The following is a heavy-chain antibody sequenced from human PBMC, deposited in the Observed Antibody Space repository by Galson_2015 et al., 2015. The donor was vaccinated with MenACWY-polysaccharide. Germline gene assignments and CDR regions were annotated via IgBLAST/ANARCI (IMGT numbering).Heavy chain of an antibody. D-gene: IGHD6-19*01. CDR2: MNPNSGNT. J-gene: IGHJ5*02. V-gene: IGHV1-8*01. Sequence: SVKVSCKASGYTFSSYDINWVRQASGQRLEWMGWMNPNSGNTGYAQKFQGRVTMTRNTSISTAYLELSSLTSEDTAVYYCARGRRDTAVAAPAAVLLDGWGQGFLGTVPS. CDR3: ARGRRDTAVAAPAAVLLDG. CDR1: GYTFSSYD.